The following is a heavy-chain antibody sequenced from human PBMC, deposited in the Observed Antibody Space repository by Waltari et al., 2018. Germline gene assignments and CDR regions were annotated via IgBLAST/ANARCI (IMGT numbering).Heavy chain of an antibody. CDR3: ARRPRAARNAIDI. J-gene: IGHJ3*02. CDR2: IYYSGST. CDR1: GGSISSYY. Sequence: QVQLQESGPGLVKPSETLSLTCTVSGGSISSYYWSWIRQPPGKGLEWIGYIYYSGSTNYNPSLKSRVTISVDTSKNQFSLKLSSVTAADTAVYYCARRPRAARNAIDIWGQGTMVTVSS. D-gene: IGHD6-6*01. V-gene: IGHV4-59*01.